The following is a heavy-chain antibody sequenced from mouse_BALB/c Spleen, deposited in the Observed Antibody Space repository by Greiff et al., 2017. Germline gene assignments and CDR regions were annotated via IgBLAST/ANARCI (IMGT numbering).Heavy chain of an antibody. CDR3: ARNGKTYYRYDSPYFYV. CDR2: INPSTGYT. Sequence: VQLQQSGAELAKPGASVKMSCKASGYTFTSYWMHWVKQRPGQGLEWIGYINPSTGYTEYNQKFKDKATLTADKSSSTAYMQLSSLTSEDSAVYYCARNGKTYYRYDSPYFYVWGAGTTVTVSS. J-gene: IGHJ1*01. D-gene: IGHD2-14*01. CDR1: GYTFTSYW. V-gene: IGHV1-7*01.